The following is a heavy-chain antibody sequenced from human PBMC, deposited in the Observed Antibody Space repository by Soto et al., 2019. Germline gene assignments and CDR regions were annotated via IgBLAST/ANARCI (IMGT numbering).Heavy chain of an antibody. CDR3: AREWAVPSAAGSGDYYYGMDV. CDR2: INSDGSST. J-gene: IGHJ6*02. D-gene: IGHD6-13*01. CDR1: GLTFSSNW. Sequence: GGSLRLSCAASGLTFSSNWMDWVRQAPGKGLVWASRINSDGSSTSYADSVKGRFTISRDNAKNTLYLQMNSLRAEDTAVYYCAREWAVPSAAGSGDYYYGMDVWGQGTTVTVSS. V-gene: IGHV3-74*01.